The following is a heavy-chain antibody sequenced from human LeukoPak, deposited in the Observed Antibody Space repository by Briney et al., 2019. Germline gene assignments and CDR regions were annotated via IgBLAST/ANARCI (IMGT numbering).Heavy chain of an antibody. V-gene: IGHV1-18*01. Sequence: AASVKVSCKASGYTFTSYGISWVRQAPGQGLEWMGWISAYNGNTNYAQKLQGRVTMTTDTSTSTAYMELRSLRSDDTAAYYCARRFGLGSSSWYNGYYYYGMDVWAQGTTVTVPS. J-gene: IGHJ6*02. CDR3: ARRFGLGSSSWYNGYYYYGMDV. D-gene: IGHD6-13*01. CDR1: GYTFTSYG. CDR2: ISAYNGNT.